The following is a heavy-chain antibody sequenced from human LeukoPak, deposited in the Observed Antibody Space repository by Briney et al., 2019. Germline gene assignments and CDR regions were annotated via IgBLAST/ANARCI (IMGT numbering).Heavy chain of an antibody. CDR1: GFIFDDYV. D-gene: IGHD5-18*01. V-gene: IGHV3-9*01. Sequence: PGGSLRLSCAASGFIFDDYVMHWVRQAPGKGLEWVSGISWNSGSIGYADSAKGRFTISRDNAKNSLYLQMNSLRAEDTALYYCAKDLGWIHFAYWGQGTLVTVSS. CDR3: AKDLGWIHFAY. J-gene: IGHJ4*02. CDR2: ISWNSGSI.